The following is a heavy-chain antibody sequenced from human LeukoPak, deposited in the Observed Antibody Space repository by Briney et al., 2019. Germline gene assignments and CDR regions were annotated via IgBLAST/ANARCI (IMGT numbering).Heavy chain of an antibody. Sequence: SVKVSCKASGGTFSSYTISWVRQAPGRGLEWMGRIIPILGIANYAQKFQGRVTITADKSTSTAYMELSSLRSEDAAVYYCARSPSQPPVEAVGDNYYYGMDVWGQGTTVTVSS. J-gene: IGHJ6*02. CDR2: IIPILGIA. CDR3: ARSPSQPPVEAVGDNYYYGMDV. V-gene: IGHV1-69*02. D-gene: IGHD3-16*01. CDR1: GGTFSSYT.